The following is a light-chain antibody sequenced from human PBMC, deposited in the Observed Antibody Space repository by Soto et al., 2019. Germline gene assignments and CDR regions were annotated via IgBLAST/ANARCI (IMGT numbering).Light chain of an antibody. V-gene: IGKV3-20*01. CDR3: QYYGSPLT. CDR1: QSVSSSY. J-gene: IGKJ4*01. CDR2: AAS. Sequence: EIVLTQSPGTLSFSPGERATLSCRASQSVSSSYLAWYQQKPGQAPRLLIFAASSRATGIPDTFSGGGSGTDFTLTISRLEPEDFAVYYCQYYGSPLTFGGGTKVDIK.